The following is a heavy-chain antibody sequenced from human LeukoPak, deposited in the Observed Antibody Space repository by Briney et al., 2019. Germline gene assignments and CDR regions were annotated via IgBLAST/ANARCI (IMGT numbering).Heavy chain of an antibody. CDR3: ARGKSTSGWEPFDY. J-gene: IGHJ4*02. CDR1: GYTFTGYY. D-gene: IGHD6-19*01. CDR2: TNPNSGGT. V-gene: IGHV1-2*02. Sequence: GASVKVSCKASGYTFTGYYNHWMRQAPGQGLEWMGWTNPNSGGTNYAQKFQGRVTMTRDTSISTAYMELSRLRSDDTAVYYCARGKSTSGWEPFDYWGQGTLVTVSS.